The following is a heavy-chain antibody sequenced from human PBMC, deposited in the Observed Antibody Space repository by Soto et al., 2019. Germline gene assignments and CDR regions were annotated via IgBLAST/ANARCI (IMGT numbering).Heavy chain of an antibody. J-gene: IGHJ4*02. CDR2: ISWNSGRI. V-gene: IGHV3-9*01. CDR3: ARGLGGYDPGRLDS. Sequence: EVHLVESGGGLVPPGRSLTLSCAASGFTFDDYAMHWFRQRPGKGLEAVSGISWNSGRIEYADSVKGRFTISRDNAKNSLYLQMNSLRAEDTAFYYCARGLGGYDPGRLDSWGQGTLVTVSS. CDR1: GFTFDDYA. D-gene: IGHD5-12*01.